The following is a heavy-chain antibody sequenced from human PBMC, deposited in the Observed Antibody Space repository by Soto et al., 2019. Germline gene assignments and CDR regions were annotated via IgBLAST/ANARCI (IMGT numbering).Heavy chain of an antibody. Sequence: QVQLVQSGAEVKKPGASVKVSCKASGYTFTSYAMHWGRQAPGQRLEWMGWINAGNGNTKYSQKFQGRVTITRDTSASTAYRELSSLRSEDTAVYYCARGPGGPDGPGDYWGQGTLVTVSS. CDR2: INAGNGNT. J-gene: IGHJ4*02. V-gene: IGHV1-3*01. CDR3: ARGPGGPDGPGDY. CDR1: GYTFTSYA. D-gene: IGHD2-15*01.